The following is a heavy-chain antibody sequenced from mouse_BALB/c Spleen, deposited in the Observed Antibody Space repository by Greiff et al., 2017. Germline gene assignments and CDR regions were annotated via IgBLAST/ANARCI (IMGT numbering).Heavy chain of an antibody. D-gene: IGHD1-1*01. CDR3: ASSYYFDY. V-gene: IGHV14-3*02. J-gene: IGHJ2*01. CDR2: IDPANGNT. Sequence: EVQVVESGAELVKPGASVKLSCTASGFNIKDTYMHWVKQRPEQGLEWIGRIDPANGNTKYDPKFQGKATITADTSSNTAYLQLSSLTSEDTAVYYCASSYYFDYWGQGTTLTVSS. CDR1: GFNIKDTY.